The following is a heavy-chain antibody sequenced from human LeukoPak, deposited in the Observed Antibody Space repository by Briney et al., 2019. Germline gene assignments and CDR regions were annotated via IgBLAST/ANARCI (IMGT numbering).Heavy chain of an antibody. D-gene: IGHD3-22*01. CDR3: ARGRRIPMIVVFYDAFDI. Sequence: PSETLSLTCTVSGGSISSSDYYWGWIRQPPGKGLEWIGTIYYSGSTYYNPSLKSRLTISVDTSKNQFSLKLRSVTAADTAVYYCARGRRIPMIVVFYDAFDIWGQGTLVTVSS. J-gene: IGHJ3*02. CDR1: GGSISSSDYY. V-gene: IGHV4-39*07. CDR2: IYYSGST.